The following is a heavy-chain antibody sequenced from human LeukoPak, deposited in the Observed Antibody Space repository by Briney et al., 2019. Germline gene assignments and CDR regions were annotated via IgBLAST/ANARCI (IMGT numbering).Heavy chain of an antibody. CDR2: IYYSGST. CDR1: GGSVSSGSYY. CDR3: AREPHYVGWFDP. Sequence: KPSETLSLTCTVSGGSVSSGSYYWSWIRQPPGKGLEWIGYIYYSGSTNYNPSLKSRVTISVDTSKNQFSLKLSSVTAADTAVYYCAREPHYVGWFDPWGQGTLVTVSS. V-gene: IGHV4-61*01. D-gene: IGHD4-23*01. J-gene: IGHJ5*02.